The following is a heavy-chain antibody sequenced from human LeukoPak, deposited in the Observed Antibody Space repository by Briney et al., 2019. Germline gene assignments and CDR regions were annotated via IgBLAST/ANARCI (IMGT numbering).Heavy chain of an antibody. V-gene: IGHV3-30*03. CDR3: AREGDSSGSLGDY. D-gene: IGHD6-19*01. CDR1: GVTFTTSI. CDR2: MSFDGSI. J-gene: IGHJ4*02. Sequence: PGGSLRLSCAASGVTFTTSIFHWVRQAPGKGLEWVAGMSFDGSIYYADSVKGRFTVSRDNAEKLVYLHMSSLRAEDTAMYYCAREGDSSGSLGDYWGQGILVTVSS.